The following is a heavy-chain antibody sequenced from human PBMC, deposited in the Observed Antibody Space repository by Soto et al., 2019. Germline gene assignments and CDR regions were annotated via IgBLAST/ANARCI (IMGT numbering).Heavy chain of an antibody. CDR1: GFTFSSYG. D-gene: IGHD3-10*01. J-gene: IGHJ4*02. Sequence: GGSLRLSCAASGFTFSSYGMHWVRQAPGKGLEWVAVISYDGSNKYYADSVKGRFTISRDNSKNTLYLQMNSLRAEDTAVYYCAKDGESGYYGSGSFDYWGQGTLVTVSS. CDR2: ISYDGSNK. CDR3: AKDGESGYYGSGSFDY. V-gene: IGHV3-30*18.